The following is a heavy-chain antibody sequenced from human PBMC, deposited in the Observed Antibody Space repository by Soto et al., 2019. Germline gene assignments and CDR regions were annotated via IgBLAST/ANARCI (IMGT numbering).Heavy chain of an antibody. Sequence: EVQLVESGGGLVKPGGSLRLSCAASGFTFSDVWMTWVRQAPGKGLEWVGRVKSKTDGGTVDYAAPVKGRFIISRDDSRSTVSLQMDSLTIEDTAVYYCMSPSGGGRTVDYWGQGTLVTVSS. J-gene: IGHJ4*02. V-gene: IGHV3-15*01. CDR3: MSPSGGGRTVDY. D-gene: IGHD3-16*01. CDR1: GFTFSDVW. CDR2: VKSKTDGGTV.